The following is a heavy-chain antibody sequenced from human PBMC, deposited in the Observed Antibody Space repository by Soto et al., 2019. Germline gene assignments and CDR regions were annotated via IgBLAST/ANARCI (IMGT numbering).Heavy chain of an antibody. D-gene: IGHD3-16*02. CDR2: FDPEDGET. CDR3: TTYRGARRATSWFDP. J-gene: IGHJ5*02. CDR1: GYTLVELS. Sequence: QVQLVQSGAEVKKPGASVKVSCKISGYTLVELSMHWVRQAPGKGLEWMGGFDPEDGETIYAQQFQGRVTMTEDTSTDTAYMELSSLKSEDTAVYYCTTYRGARRATSWFDPWGQGTLVTVSS. V-gene: IGHV1-24*01.